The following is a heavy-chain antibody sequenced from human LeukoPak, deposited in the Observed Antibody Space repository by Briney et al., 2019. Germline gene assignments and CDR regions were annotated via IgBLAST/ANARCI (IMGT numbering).Heavy chain of an antibody. V-gene: IGHV1-18*01. CDR2: ISAYNGNT. CDR3: ARESDSSGWYGY. CDR1: GYTFTSYG. D-gene: IGHD6-19*01. J-gene: IGHJ4*02. Sequence: VASVKVSCKASGYTFTSYGISWVRQAPGQGLEWMGWISAYNGNTNYAQKLQGRVTMTTDTSTSTACMELRSLRSDDTAVYYCARESDSSGWYGYWGQGTLVTVSS.